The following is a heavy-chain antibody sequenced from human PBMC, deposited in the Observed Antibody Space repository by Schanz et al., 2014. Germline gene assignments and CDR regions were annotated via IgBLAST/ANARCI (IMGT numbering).Heavy chain of an antibody. CDR3: ARARFTGYYMDV. J-gene: IGHJ6*02. V-gene: IGHV4-59*01. CDR2: IYYSATT. Sequence: QLQLQESGPGLVKPSETLSLTCTVSGASISSYYWSWIRQPPGKGLEWIGYIYYSATTNYNPSLKSRVTMSVDTSKNQFSLKLSSVTAADTAVYYCARARFTGYYMDVWGQGTAVTVSS. CDR1: GASISSYY. D-gene: IGHD3-9*01.